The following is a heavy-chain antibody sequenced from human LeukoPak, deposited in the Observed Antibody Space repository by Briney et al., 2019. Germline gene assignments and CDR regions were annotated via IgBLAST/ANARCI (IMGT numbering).Heavy chain of an antibody. CDR3: ARDRGFIQL. V-gene: IGHV4-59*01. Sequence: SETLSLTCFVSAGSISSYYWSWIRQPPGKGLEWIGYINYSGSTNNNPSLRSRVTISVDTSKNQFSLKLTSVTAADTAVYYCARDRGFIQLWGQGTLVTVSS. CDR1: AGSISSYY. CDR2: INYSGST. J-gene: IGHJ4*02. D-gene: IGHD5-18*01.